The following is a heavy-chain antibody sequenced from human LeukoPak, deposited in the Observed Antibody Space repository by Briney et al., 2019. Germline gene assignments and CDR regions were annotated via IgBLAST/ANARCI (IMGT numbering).Heavy chain of an antibody. V-gene: IGHV1-2*02. D-gene: IGHD2-2*02. J-gene: IGHJ4*02. CDR2: INPNSGGT. CDR1: GYTFTGYY. CDR3: ARPTQPYCSSTSCYRGHRLECDY. Sequence: ASVKVSCKASGYTFTGYYMHWVRQAPGQGLEWMGWINPNSGGTNYAQKFQGRVTMTRDKSISTAYLELSRLRSDDTAVYYCARPTQPYCSSTSCYRGHRLECDYWGQGTLVTVSS.